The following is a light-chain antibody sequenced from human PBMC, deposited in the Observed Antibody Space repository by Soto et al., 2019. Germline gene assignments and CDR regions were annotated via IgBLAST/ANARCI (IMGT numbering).Light chain of an antibody. J-gene: IGKJ1*01. CDR3: QQSLSTPWT. CDR2: AVF. V-gene: IGKV1-39*01. CDR1: QSISSY. Sequence: DIQMTQSPSSLSASVGDRVTIACRASQSISSYLNWYQQKPGQAPKLLIYAVFSLQSGVPSRFSGSGSGTDFTLTISSLQPEDSATDYCQQSLSTPWTLGQGTRVEIK.